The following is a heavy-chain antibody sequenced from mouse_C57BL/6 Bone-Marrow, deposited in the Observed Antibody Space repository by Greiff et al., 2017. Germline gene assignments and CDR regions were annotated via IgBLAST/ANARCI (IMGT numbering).Heavy chain of an antibody. CDR1: GYTFTSYW. J-gene: IGHJ2*01. CDR3: AIGGYDGTEFDY. Sequence: QVQLKEPGAELVMPGASVKLSCKASGYTFTSYWMHWVKQRPGQGLEWIGEIDPSDSYTNYNQKFKGKATLTVDTSSSTAYMQLSSLTSEDSAVSYCAIGGYDGTEFDYCGQGTTLTVSS. CDR2: IDPSDSYT. D-gene: IGHD2-2*01. V-gene: IGHV1-69*01.